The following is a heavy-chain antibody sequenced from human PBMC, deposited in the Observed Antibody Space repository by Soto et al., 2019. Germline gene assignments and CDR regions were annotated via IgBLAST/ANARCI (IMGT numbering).Heavy chain of an antibody. D-gene: IGHD3-3*02. CDR1: GFTFDDYA. J-gene: IGHJ6*03. V-gene: IGHV3-9*01. Sequence: EVQLVESGGGLVQPGRSLRLSCAASGFTFDDYAMHWVRQAPGKGLEWVSGISWNSGSIGYADSVKGRFTISRDNAKNSLYLQMNSLRAEDTALYYCAKGLVEFLLGDYMDVWGKGTTVTVSS. CDR3: AKGLVEFLLGDYMDV. CDR2: ISWNSGSI.